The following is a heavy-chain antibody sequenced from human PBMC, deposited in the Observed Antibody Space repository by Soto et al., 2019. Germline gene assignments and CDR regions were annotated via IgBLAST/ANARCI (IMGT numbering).Heavy chain of an antibody. J-gene: IGHJ3*02. Sequence: QVQLVESGGGVVQPGRSLRLSCAASRFSFSTYAIHWVRQAPGKGLEWVAGISYDGGNEYYADSVKGRFTISRDNSKSTLYLKMNSLGPDDTAVYYCARDRSGSHEIDDSLDIWGRGTMVTGSS. CDR2: ISYDGGNE. D-gene: IGHD1-26*01. CDR3: ARDRSGSHEIDDSLDI. CDR1: RFSFSTYA. V-gene: IGHV3-30-3*01.